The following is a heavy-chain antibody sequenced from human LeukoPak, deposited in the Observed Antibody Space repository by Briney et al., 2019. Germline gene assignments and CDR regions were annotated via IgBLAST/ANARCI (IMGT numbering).Heavy chain of an antibody. CDR3: ASHYYDSSGYHFQH. Sequence: GGSLRLSCAASGFTFSSYAMHWVRQAPGKGLEWVAVISYDGSNIYYADSVKGRFTISRDNSKNTLYLQMNSLRAEDTAVYYCASHYYDSSGYHFQHWGQGTLVTVSS. CDR2: ISYDGSNI. D-gene: IGHD3-22*01. CDR1: GFTFSSYA. V-gene: IGHV3-30-3*01. J-gene: IGHJ1*01.